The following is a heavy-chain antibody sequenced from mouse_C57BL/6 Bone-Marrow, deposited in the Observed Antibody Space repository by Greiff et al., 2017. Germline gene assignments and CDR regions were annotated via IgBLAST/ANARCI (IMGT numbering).Heavy chain of an antibody. CDR3: ARHEEGIYYDYPWFAY. CDR1: GYTFTEYT. V-gene: IGHV1-62-2*01. Sequence: VQLVESGAELVKPGASVKLSCKASGYTFTEYTIHWVKQRSGQGLEWIGWFYPGSGSIKYNEKFKDKATLTADKSSSTVYMGLSRLTSEDSAVYFCARHEEGIYYDYPWFAYWGQGTLVTVSA. CDR2: FYPGSGSI. J-gene: IGHJ3*01. D-gene: IGHD2-4*01.